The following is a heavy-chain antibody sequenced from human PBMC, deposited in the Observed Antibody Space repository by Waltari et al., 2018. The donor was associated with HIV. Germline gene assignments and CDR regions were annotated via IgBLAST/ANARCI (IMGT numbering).Heavy chain of an antibody. CDR3: ARGRIAVAGSFDY. CDR2: INHSGST. J-gene: IGHJ4*02. V-gene: IGHV4-34*01. CDR1: GGSFSGYY. Sequence: QVQLQQWGAGLLQPSETLSLTCAVYGGSFSGYYWVWIRQPPGKGLEWIGEINHSGSTNYNPSLKSRVTISVDTSKNQFSLKLSSVTAADTAVYYCARGRIAVAGSFDYWGQGTLVTVSS. D-gene: IGHD6-19*01.